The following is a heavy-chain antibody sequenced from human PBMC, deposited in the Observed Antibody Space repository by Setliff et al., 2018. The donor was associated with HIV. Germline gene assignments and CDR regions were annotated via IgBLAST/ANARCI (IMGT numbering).Heavy chain of an antibody. J-gene: IGHJ5*02. CDR3: SRSDFWVGYTALYNWFDP. V-gene: IGHV4-39*01. D-gene: IGHD3-3*01. CDR2: IYYSGKT. CDR1: GGSMNSSSYY. Sequence: SETLSLTCTVSGGSMNSSSYYWGWIRQPPGKGLERLGSIYYSGKTYDNPSLKSRVTLSVDTSKNQFFLKLNSVTAAVAAVYYCSRSDFWVGYTALYNWFDPWGQGTLVTVSS.